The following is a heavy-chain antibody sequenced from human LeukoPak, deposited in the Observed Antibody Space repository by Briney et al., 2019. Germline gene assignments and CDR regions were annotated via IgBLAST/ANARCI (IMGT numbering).Heavy chain of an antibody. D-gene: IGHD1-26*01. CDR3: ARVPIVGATGSWFDP. Sequence: SETLSLTCTVSGYSISSGYYWGWIRQPPGKGLEWIGSIYHSGSTYYNPSLKSRVTISVDTSKNQFSLKLSSVTAADTAVYHCARVPIVGATGSWFDPWGQGTLVTVSS. CDR2: IYHSGST. J-gene: IGHJ5*02. V-gene: IGHV4-38-2*02. CDR1: GYSISSGYY.